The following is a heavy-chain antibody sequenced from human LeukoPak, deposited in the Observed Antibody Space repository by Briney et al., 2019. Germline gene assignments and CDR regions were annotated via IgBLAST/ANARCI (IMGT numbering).Heavy chain of an antibody. CDR3: ASDRGYALVEGAFDI. D-gene: IGHD2-8*02. CDR1: GFTFSSYE. J-gene: IGHJ3*02. Sequence: GGSLRLSCAASGFTFSSYEMNWVRQAPGKGLEWVSYISSSGSTIYYADSVKGRFTISRDNAKNSLYLQMNSLRAEDTAVYYCASDRGYALVEGAFDIWGQGTMVTVSS. V-gene: IGHV3-48*03. CDR2: ISSSGSTI.